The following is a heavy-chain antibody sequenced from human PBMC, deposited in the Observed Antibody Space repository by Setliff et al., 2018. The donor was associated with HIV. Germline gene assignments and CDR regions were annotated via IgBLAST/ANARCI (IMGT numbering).Heavy chain of an antibody. CDR3: ARGPSGHRFWSGYYPPRYYYYMDV. D-gene: IGHD3-3*01. Sequence: PSETLSLTCAVYGGSFSGYYWSWIRQPPGKGLEWSGEINHSGSTNYNPSLKSRVTISVDTSKNQFSLKLSSLTAADTAVSYCARGPSGHRFWSGYYPPRYYYYMDVWGEGTTVTVSS. CDR1: GGSFSGYY. J-gene: IGHJ6*03. V-gene: IGHV4-34*01. CDR2: INHSGST.